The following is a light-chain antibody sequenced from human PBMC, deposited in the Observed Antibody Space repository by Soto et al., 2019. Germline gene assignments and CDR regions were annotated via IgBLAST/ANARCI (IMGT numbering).Light chain of an antibody. CDR3: QGWDSSSDHVF. J-gene: IGLJ2*01. V-gene: IGLV3-21*02. CDR1: NIGTKG. Sequence: SFVLTQPPSVSVAPGQTATITCGGDNIGTKGVHWYQQKPGQAPVLVVYDDRDRPSGIPERFSGSNSGNTVTLTISRVEAGDEADYYCQGWDSSSDHVFFGGGTKVTVL. CDR2: DDR.